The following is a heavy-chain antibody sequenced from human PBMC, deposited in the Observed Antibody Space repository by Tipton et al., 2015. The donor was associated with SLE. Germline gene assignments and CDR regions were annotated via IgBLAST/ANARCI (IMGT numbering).Heavy chain of an antibody. J-gene: IGHJ4*02. Sequence: TPSLTCTVSGGSISSYYWSWIRQPPGKGLEWIGYIYYSGSTNYNPSLKSRVTISVDTSKNQFSLKLSSVTAADTAVYYCARDADSSSWYYFDYWGQGTLVTVSS. D-gene: IGHD6-13*01. CDR2: IYYSGST. V-gene: IGHV4-59*01. CDR3: ARDADSSSWYYFDY. CDR1: GGSISSYY.